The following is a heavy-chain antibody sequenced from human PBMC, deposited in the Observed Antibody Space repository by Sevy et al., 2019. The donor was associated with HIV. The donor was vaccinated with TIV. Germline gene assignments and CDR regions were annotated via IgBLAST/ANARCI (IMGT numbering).Heavy chain of an antibody. CDR3: TRQGVIAELDL. V-gene: IGHV3-73*01. D-gene: IGHD2-15*01. J-gene: IGHJ5*02. CDR2: IRGRADSYET. Sequence: GGSLRLSCAASGFNFNIAAIHWVRQAPGRGLEWVARIRGRADSYETEYSASVRGRLTISRDDSRTTAYLQMNSLKTEDTAVYSCTRQGVIAELDLWGQGTLVTVSS. CDR1: GFNFNIAA.